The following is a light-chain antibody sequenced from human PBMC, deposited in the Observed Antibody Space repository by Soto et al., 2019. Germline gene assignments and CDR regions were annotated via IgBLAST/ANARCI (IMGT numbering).Light chain of an antibody. J-gene: IGKJ1*01. CDR2: GAS. Sequence: EFVLTQSPGTLSFSPGERATLSCRASQSVSSSYLAWYQQKPGQAPRLLIYGASSRATGIPDRFSGSGSGTDFTLTISRLAPEDFAVYYCQQYGSSPTFGQGTKVDI. V-gene: IGKV3-20*01. CDR1: QSVSSSY. CDR3: QQYGSSPT.